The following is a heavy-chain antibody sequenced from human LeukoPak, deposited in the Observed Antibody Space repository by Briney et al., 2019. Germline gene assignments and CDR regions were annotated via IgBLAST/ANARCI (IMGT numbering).Heavy chain of an antibody. V-gene: IGHV3-53*01. D-gene: IGHD5-18*01. CDR2: IFNGGST. CDR1: GFAVSSNH. J-gene: IGHJ4*02. Sequence: GGSLRLSCAASGFAVSSNHMNWVRQAPGKGLEWVSVIFNGGSTYYADSVKGRFTISRDNSKNTLDLQMSSLRAEDTAVYYCARRGHGYGSPFDYWGQGTLVTVSS. CDR3: ARRGHGYGSPFDY.